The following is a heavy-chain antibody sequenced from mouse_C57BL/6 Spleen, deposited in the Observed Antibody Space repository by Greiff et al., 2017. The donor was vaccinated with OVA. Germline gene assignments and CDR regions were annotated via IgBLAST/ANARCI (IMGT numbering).Heavy chain of an antibody. V-gene: IGHV1-69*01. J-gene: IGHJ1*03. CDR3: ARRGDYGSSLNWYFDV. Sequence: QVQLKQPGAELVMPGASVKLSCKASGYTFTSYWMHWVKQRPGQGLEWIGEIDPSDSYTNYNQKFKGKSTLTVDKSSSTAYMQLSSLTSEDSAVYYCARRGDYGSSLNWYFDVWGTGTTVTVSS. D-gene: IGHD1-1*01. CDR2: IDPSDSYT. CDR1: GYTFTSYW.